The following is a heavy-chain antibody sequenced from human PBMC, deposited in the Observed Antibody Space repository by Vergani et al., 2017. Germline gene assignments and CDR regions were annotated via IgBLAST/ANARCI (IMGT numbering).Heavy chain of an antibody. CDR1: GFTFSSYW. D-gene: IGHD3-22*01. CDR2: INSDGSST. V-gene: IGHV3-74*01. J-gene: IGHJ6*02. CDR3: VRDTYSYDSSGYYPSGGMDV. Sequence: EVQLVESGGGLVQPGGSLRLSCAASGFTFSSYWMHWVCQAPGKGLVWVSRINSDGSSTTYADSVKGRFTISRDNAKNTLYLQMNSLRAEDTAVYYCVRDTYSYDSSGYYPSGGMDVWGQXP.